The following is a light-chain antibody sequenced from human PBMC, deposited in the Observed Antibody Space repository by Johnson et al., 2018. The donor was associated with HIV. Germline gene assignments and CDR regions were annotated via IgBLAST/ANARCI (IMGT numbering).Light chain of an antibody. J-gene: IGLJ1*01. CDR1: SSNIGNNY. Sequence: QSVLTQPPSVSAAPGQKVTISCSGSSSNIGNNYVSWYQQLPGTAPKLLIYENNKRPSGIPDRFSGSKSGTSATLGITGLKPGDEADYYCGTWDSSLSAFYVFGTGTKVTVL. CDR3: GTWDSSLSAFYV. V-gene: IGLV1-51*02. CDR2: ENN.